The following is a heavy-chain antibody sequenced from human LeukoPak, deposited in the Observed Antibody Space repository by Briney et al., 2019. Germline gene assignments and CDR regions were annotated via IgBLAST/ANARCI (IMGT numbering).Heavy chain of an antibody. D-gene: IGHD3-22*01. Sequence: SETLSLTCGVSGASVSSIGYSWSWIRQPPGRGLEWIGYIYQSGSASYNPSLQSRVTISIDKSKNQFSLNQNSVTAADTAVYYCARNSYYDNSGEGAFDIWGQGTMVTVSS. CDR3: ARNSYYDNSGEGAFDI. J-gene: IGHJ3*02. V-gene: IGHV4-30-2*01. CDR2: IYQSGSA. CDR1: GASVSSIGYS.